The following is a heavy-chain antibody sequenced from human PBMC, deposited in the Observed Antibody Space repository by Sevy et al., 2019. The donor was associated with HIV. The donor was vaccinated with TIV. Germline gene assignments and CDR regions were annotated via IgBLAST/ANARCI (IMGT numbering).Heavy chain of an antibody. J-gene: IGHJ6*02. CDR1: GFTVSSNY. CDR3: ARALRGELRSSYGMDV. V-gene: IGHV3-53*01. Sequence: GWSLRLSCAASGFTVSSNYMSWVRQAPGKGLEWVSVIYSGGSTYYADSVKGRFTISRDNSKNTLYLQMNSLRAEDTAVYYCARALRGELRSSYGMDVWGQGTTVTVSS. CDR2: IYSGGST. D-gene: IGHD1-26*01.